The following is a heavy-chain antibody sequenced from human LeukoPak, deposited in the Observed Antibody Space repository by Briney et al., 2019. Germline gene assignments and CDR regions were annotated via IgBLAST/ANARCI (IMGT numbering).Heavy chain of an antibody. CDR2: INWNGETT. V-gene: IGHV3-20*04. CDR3: ATHSYYYGSGSYPHYLDY. Sequence: PGGSLRLSCAASGFIFEDNGMSWVRQAPGKGLKWVSGINWNGETTGYVDSVKGRFTISRDKAKNSLYLQMNSLRVEDTALYYCATHSYYYGSGSYPHYLDYWGQGTLVTVSS. CDR1: GFIFEDNG. J-gene: IGHJ4*02. D-gene: IGHD3-10*01.